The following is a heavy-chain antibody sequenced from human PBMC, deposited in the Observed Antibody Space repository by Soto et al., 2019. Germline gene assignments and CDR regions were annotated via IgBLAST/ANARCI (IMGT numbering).Heavy chain of an antibody. J-gene: IGHJ2*01. CDR2: IGTIGDT. CDR1: GFTFRSYD. D-gene: IGHD3-10*01. V-gene: IGHV3-13*04. Sequence: EVQLVESGGGLVQPGGSLRLSCAASGFTFRSYDMHWVRQATGKGLEWVSAIGTIGDTFYADSVKGRFTISRDNAKNSFFLQMNSLRAGDTAVYFCARDATYGSGRRPDWYFDLWGRGTLVSVSS. CDR3: ARDATYGSGRRPDWYFDL.